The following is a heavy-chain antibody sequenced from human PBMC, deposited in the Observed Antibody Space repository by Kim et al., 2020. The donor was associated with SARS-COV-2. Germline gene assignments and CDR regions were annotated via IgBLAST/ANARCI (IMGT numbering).Heavy chain of an antibody. D-gene: IGHD5-18*01. J-gene: IGHJ5*02. CDR3: AREGYSYGYWFAP. CDR1: GFTFSSYW. CDR2: IKQDGSEK. V-gene: IGHV3-7*03. Sequence: GGSLGLSCAASGFTFSSYWMSWVRQAPGKGLEWVANIKQDGSEKYYVDSVKGRFTISRDNAKNSLYLQMNSLRAEDTAVYYCAREGYSYGYWFAPWGQGTLLSVS.